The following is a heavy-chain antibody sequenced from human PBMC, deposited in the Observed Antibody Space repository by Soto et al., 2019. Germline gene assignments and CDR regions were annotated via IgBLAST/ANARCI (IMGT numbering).Heavy chain of an antibody. J-gene: IGHJ6*03. D-gene: IGHD2-2*01. CDR2: ISGSGGST. CDR1: GFTFSNYA. CDR3: AIGGFCSSTSCPYLGYMDV. V-gene: IGHV3-23*01. Sequence: GGSLRLSCAASGFTFSNYAMSWVRQAPGKGLEWVSVISGSGGSTYYADSVKGRFTISRDNSKNTLYLQMNSLRAEDTAVYYCAIGGFCSSTSCPYLGYMDVWGKGTTVTVSS.